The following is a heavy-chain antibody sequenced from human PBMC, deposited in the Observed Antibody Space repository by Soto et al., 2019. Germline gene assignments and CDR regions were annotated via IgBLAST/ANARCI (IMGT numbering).Heavy chain of an antibody. J-gene: IGHJ6*02. CDR2: IYYSGST. CDR3: ARDVAAAAAGHYYYYYGMDV. V-gene: IGHV4-61*01. D-gene: IGHD6-13*01. Sequence: SETLSLTCTVSGGSVSSGSYYWSWIRQPPGKGLEWIGYIYYSGSTNYNPSLKSRVTISVDTSKNQFSLKLSSVTAADTAVYYCARDVAAAAAGHYYYYYGMDVWGQGTTVTVSS. CDR1: GGSVSSGSYY.